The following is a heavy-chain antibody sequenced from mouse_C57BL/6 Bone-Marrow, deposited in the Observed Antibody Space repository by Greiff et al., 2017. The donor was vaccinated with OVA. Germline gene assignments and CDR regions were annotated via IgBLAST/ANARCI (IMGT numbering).Heavy chain of an antibody. Sequence: QVHVKQPGAELVKPGASVKMSCKASGYTFTSYWITWVKQRPGQGLEWIGDIYPGSGSTNYNEKFKSKATLTVDTSSSTAYMQLSSLTSEDSAVYYCVTTVVATSGDYWGQGTTLTVSS. CDR3: VTTVVATSGDY. CDR2: IYPGSGST. V-gene: IGHV1-55*01. CDR1: GYTFTSYW. J-gene: IGHJ2*01. D-gene: IGHD1-1*01.